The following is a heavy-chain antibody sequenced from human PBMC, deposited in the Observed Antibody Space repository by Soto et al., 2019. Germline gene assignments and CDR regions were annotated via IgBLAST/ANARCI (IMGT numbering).Heavy chain of an antibody. CDR3: AKRDSFCGSSSWYFYYYMDV. CDR2: ISITSRTI. D-gene: IGHD6-13*01. J-gene: IGHJ6*03. CDR1: EFTFTSYG. V-gene: IGHV3-48*01. Sequence: PGGSLRLSCAASEFTFTSYGMNWVRQAPGKGLEWVSYISITSRTIYYADSVRGRFTISRDNSKNLLYLLMNSLRAEDTAVYYCAKRDSFCGSSSWYFYYYMDVWGRGTTVTVSS.